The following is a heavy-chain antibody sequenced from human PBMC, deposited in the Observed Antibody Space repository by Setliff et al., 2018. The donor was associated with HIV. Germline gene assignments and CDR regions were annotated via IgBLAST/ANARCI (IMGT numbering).Heavy chain of an antibody. CDR1: DYTFTNYG. V-gene: IGHV1-18*01. J-gene: IGHJ3*02. Sequence: ASVKVSCKTSDYTFTNYGIYWVRQAPGQGLEWMGWISNYNGNTNYAQKFHGRVTMTTDTSTRTAYMEMRGLTYDDTAVYYCARVPYRSVWFSGGHDAFDIWGQGTMVTVS. CDR2: ISNYNGNT. D-gene: IGHD6-19*01. CDR3: ARVPYRSVWFSGGHDAFDI.